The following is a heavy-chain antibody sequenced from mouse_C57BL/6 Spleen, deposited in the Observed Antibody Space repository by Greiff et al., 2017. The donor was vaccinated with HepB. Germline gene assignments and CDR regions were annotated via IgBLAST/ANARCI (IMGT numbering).Heavy chain of an antibody. D-gene: IGHD4-1*01. Sequence: VRVVESGPELVKPGASVKLSCKASGYTFTSYDINWVKQRPGQGLEWIGWIYPRDGSTKYNEKFKGKATLTVDTSSSTAYMELHSLTSEDSAVYFCARSNWDDYWGQGTTLTVSS. CDR1: GYTFTSYD. CDR3: ARSNWDDY. V-gene: IGHV1-85*01. J-gene: IGHJ2*01. CDR2: IYPRDGST.